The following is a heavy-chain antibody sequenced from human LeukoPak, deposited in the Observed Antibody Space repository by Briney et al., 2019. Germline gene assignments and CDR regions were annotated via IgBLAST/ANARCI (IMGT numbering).Heavy chain of an antibody. Sequence: SETLSLTCAVSGYSISSGYYWGWVRQPPGKGLEWIGSIYHSGNSYYNPSLRSRVTISVDTSKNQFSLKLSSVTAADTAVYYCARSPWIQLWLGAFDIWGQGTMVTVSS. D-gene: IGHD5-18*01. CDR2: IYHSGNS. J-gene: IGHJ3*02. CDR1: GYSISSGYY. CDR3: ARSPWIQLWLGAFDI. V-gene: IGHV4-38-2*01.